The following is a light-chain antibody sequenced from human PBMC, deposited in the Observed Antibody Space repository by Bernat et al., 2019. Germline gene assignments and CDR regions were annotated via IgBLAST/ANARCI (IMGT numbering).Light chain of an antibody. CDR2: GAS. CDR3: QQYDRYPLA. V-gene: IGKV1-16*01. CDR1: QAISKY. Sequence: DIQMTQSPSSLSASVGDRVTITCRATQAISKYLAWVQQKPGKAPKSLLYGASTLFSGVPSRFSGSGSETDFTLTISSLQPEDSATYYCQQYDRYPLAFGGGTKVEVK. J-gene: IGKJ4*01.